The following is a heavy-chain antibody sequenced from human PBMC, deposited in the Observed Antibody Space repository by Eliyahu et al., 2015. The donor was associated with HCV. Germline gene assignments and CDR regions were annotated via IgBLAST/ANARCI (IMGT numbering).Heavy chain of an antibody. CDR3: ARDRAWWFEPGLAVTEPDY. CDR2: IWYDGSNA. Sequence: QVQLVESGGGVVQPGRSLRLSCAASGFRXXSYGXHWVRQAPGKGLEWLAVIWYDGSNAXYADSVKGRFTISRDNFKNTLYLQMNSLRGDDTAVYYCARDRAWWFEPGLAVTEPDYWGPGTLVTVSS. D-gene: IGHD2-15*01. CDR1: GFRXXSYG. V-gene: IGHV3-33*01. J-gene: IGHJ4*02.